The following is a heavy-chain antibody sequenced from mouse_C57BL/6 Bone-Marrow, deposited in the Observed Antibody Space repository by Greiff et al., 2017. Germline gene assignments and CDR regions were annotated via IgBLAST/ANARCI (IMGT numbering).Heavy chain of an antibody. J-gene: IGHJ2*01. V-gene: IGHV1-72*01. CDR2: IDPNSGGT. CDR3: ARWDYYGSDY. D-gene: IGHD1-1*01. CDR1: GYTFTSYW. Sequence: QVQLQQPGAELVKPGASVKLSCKASGYTFTSYWMHWVKQRPGRGLEWIGRIDPNSGGTKYNEKFKGKATLTVDKPSSTAYMQRSSLTSEDSAVYYGARWDYYGSDYWGQGPTLTVSS.